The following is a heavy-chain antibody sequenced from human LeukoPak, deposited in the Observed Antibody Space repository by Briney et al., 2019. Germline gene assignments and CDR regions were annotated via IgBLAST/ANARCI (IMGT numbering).Heavy chain of an antibody. J-gene: IGHJ4*02. CDR3: AKDPIFSGSYGVFDS. D-gene: IGHD1-26*01. V-gene: IGHV3-23*01. CDR2: ISGSGGSP. CDR1: GFTFSSNG. Sequence: GGSLRLPCAASGFTFSSNGMSWVRQAPGRGLEWVSVISGSGGSPDYTDSVKGRFTISRDNSKNTLYLQMDSLRAGDTAVYYCAKDPIFSGSYGVFDSWGQGTLVTVSS.